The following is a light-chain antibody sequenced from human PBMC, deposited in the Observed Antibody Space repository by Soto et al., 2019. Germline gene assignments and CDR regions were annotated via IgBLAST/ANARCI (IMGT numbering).Light chain of an antibody. V-gene: IGKV1-5*01. CDR1: QSISDW. CDR2: DAS. CDR3: QQYNSPSKT. Sequence: DIQMTQSPSTLSASVGDRVTITCRACQSISDWLAWYQQKPGRAPKLLIYDASILESGVPSRFGGSGSGTDFALTISSLQPDDCATYYCQQYNSPSKTFGPGTKVDIX. J-gene: IGKJ1*01.